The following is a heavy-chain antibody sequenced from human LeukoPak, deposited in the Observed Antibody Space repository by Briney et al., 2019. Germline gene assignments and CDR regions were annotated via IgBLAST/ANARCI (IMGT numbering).Heavy chain of an antibody. CDR1: GGSISSSSYY. Sequence: PSETLSLTCTVSGGSISSSSYYWGWIRQPPGKGLEWIGSVYYSGSTYYNPSLKSRVTISVDTSKNQFSLKLSSVTAADTAVYYCARHWGTIFVAARPFDYWGQGTLVTVSS. CDR2: VYYSGST. V-gene: IGHV4-39*01. D-gene: IGHD6-6*01. CDR3: ARHWGTIFVAARPFDY. J-gene: IGHJ4*02.